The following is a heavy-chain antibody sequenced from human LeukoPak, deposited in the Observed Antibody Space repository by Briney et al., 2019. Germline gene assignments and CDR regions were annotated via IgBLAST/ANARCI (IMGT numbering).Heavy chain of an antibody. V-gene: IGHV4-34*01. CDR3: ARGPSGGWYFNFDY. D-gene: IGHD6-19*01. CDR2: INHSGST. CDR1: GGSFSGYY. Sequence: SETLSLTCAVYGGSFSGYYWSWIRQPAGKGLEWIGEINHSGSTNYNPSLKSRVTISVGTSKNQFSLKLSSVTAADTAVYYCARGPSGGWYFNFDYWGQGTLVTVSS. J-gene: IGHJ4*02.